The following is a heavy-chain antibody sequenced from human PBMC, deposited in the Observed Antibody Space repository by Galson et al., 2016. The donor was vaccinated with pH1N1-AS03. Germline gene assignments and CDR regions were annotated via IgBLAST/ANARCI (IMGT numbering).Heavy chain of an antibody. Sequence: SETLSLTCAVSGYSISSGYYWAWIRQPPGKGLEWIASIHRNGNSYYNTPLKSRVTMSVDISKNQFSLKLNSVTAADTAVYYCAGLVGGSLDYWGQGTLVTVSS. J-gene: IGHJ4*02. CDR2: IHRNGNS. V-gene: IGHV4-38-2*01. CDR1: GYSISSGYY. D-gene: IGHD1-26*01. CDR3: AGLVGGSLDY.